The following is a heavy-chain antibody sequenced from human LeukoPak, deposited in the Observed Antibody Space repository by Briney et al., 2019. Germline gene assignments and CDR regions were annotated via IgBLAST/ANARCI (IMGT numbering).Heavy chain of an antibody. CDR1: GFTFSSYS. CDR2: ISGSGGST. Sequence: AGGSLRLSCAASGFTFSSYSMNWVRQAPGKGLEWVSAISGSGGSTYYADSVKGRFTISRDNSKNTLYLQMNSLRAEDTAVYYCAKGGSSWLIYYYYYYMDVWGKGTTVTISS. J-gene: IGHJ6*03. V-gene: IGHV3-23*01. D-gene: IGHD6-13*01. CDR3: AKGGSSWLIYYYYYYMDV.